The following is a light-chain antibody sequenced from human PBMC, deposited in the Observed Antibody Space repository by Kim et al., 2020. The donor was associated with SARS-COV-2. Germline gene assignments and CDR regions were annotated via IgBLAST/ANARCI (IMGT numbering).Light chain of an antibody. CDR1: TSNNAKDL. CDR2: GQK. V-gene: IGLV1-51*01. J-gene: IGLJ2*01. Sequence: NTSNNAKDLGSCDPPPPGKSPQPPIYGQKNRHSRIPDRFSGSKAGRAGTLGITGLQTGDEAEYYCGTWDSSLNVVVFGGGTQLTVL. CDR3: GTWDSSLNVVV.